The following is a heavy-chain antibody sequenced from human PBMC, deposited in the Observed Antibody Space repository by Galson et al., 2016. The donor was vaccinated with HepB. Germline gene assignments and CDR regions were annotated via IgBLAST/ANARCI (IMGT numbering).Heavy chain of an antibody. Sequence: SLRLSCATSGFTFNNYGINWVRQAPGKGLEWVAVISYDGNNRHYADAVKGRFTISRDRSTNTVYLQMNSLRADETAVYFCARDRGLLHYYYGMDVWGQGTTVTVSS. D-gene: IGHD4-17*01. V-gene: IGHV3-33*08. CDR3: ARDRGLLHYYYGMDV. CDR1: GFTFNNYG. J-gene: IGHJ6*02. CDR2: ISYDGNNR.